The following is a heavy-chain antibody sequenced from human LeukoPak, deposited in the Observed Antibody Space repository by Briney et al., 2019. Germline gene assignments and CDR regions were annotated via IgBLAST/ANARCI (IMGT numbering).Heavy chain of an antibody. CDR2: INGIGTSL. D-gene: IGHD4-17*01. J-gene: IGHJ4*02. V-gene: IGHV3-23*05. CDR1: GFSFDFSGYA. Sequence: GGSLRLSCAASGFSFDFSGYAMSWVRQAPGKGLEWVSGINGIGTSLYYADSVKGRFTISRDNSDNTLYLQMNSLRADDTAVYYCVKGSIYGDYGDFDHWGQGTLVTVSS. CDR3: VKGSIYGDYGDFDH.